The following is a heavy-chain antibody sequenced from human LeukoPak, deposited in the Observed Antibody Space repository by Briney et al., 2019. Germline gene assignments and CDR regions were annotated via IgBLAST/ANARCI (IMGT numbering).Heavy chain of an antibody. V-gene: IGHV3-30*02. CDR3: AKDWYCSSTSCFIFDY. CDR2: RRYDGSNK. CDR1: GFTFSSYG. D-gene: IGHD2-2*01. J-gene: IGHJ4*02. Sequence: GGSLRLSCAASGFTFSSYGMHWVRQAPGKGLEWVAFRRYDGSNKYYADSVKGRFTISRDNSKNTLYLQMNSLRAEDTAVYYCAKDWYCSSTSCFIFDYWGQGTLVTVSS.